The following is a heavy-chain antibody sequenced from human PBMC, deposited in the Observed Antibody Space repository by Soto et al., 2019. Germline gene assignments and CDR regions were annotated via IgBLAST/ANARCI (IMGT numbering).Heavy chain of an antibody. CDR1: GFTFSSYG. D-gene: IGHD1-1*01. CDR3: ARDGESGTTLDY. V-gene: IGHV3-33*01. CDR2: IWYDGSNK. J-gene: IGHJ4*02. Sequence: QVQLVESGGGVVQPGRSLRLSCAASGFTFSSYGMHWVRQAPGKGLEWVAVIWYDGSNKYYADSVKGRFTISRDNSKNTLYRQMNSLRAEDTAVYYCARDGESGTTLDYWGQGTLVTVSS.